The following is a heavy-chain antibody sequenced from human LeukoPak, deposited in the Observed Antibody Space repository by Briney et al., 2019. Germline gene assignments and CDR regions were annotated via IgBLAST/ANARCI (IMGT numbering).Heavy chain of an antibody. Sequence: PGGSLRLSCAASGFTFSSYAMSWVRQAPGKGLEWVSAISGSGGSTYYADSVKGRFTISRDNAKNSLYLQMNSLRAEDTAVYYCASGLYDIFYYGMDVWGQGTTVTVSS. CDR2: ISGSGGST. CDR1: GFTFSSYA. J-gene: IGHJ6*02. D-gene: IGHD3-9*01. CDR3: ASGLYDIFYYGMDV. V-gene: IGHV3-23*01.